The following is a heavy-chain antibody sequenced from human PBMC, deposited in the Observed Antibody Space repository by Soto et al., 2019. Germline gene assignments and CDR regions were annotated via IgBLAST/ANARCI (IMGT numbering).Heavy chain of an antibody. Sequence: GGSLRLSCAASGFTFSSYTMHWVRQAPGKGLEWVALISYDGSNKYYADSVKGRFTISRDNSKNTLYLQMNSLRAEDTAVYYCARYGGRITKIVGGFDYWGQGTLVTVSS. J-gene: IGHJ4*02. CDR1: GFTFSSYT. V-gene: IGHV3-30-3*01. D-gene: IGHD3-22*01. CDR3: ARYGGRITKIVGGFDY. CDR2: ISYDGSNK.